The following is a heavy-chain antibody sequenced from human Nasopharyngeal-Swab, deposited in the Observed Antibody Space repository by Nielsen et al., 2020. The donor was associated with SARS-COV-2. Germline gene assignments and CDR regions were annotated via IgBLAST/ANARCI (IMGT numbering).Heavy chain of an antibody. J-gene: IGHJ4*02. Sequence: GESLKISCAASGFTFSSYDMTWVRQAPGKGLEWVSTISGSGGSTNYADSVKGRFTISRDNSKNTLYLQMNSLRADDTAVYYCADPPFSEYWGQGTLVTVSS. CDR1: GFTFSSYD. CDR2: ISGSGGST. CDR3: ADPPFSEY. V-gene: IGHV3-23*01.